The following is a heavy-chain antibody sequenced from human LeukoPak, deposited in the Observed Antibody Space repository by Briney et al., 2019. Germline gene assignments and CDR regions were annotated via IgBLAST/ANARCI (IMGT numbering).Heavy chain of an antibody. D-gene: IGHD3-10*01. CDR2: IHHSGST. V-gene: IGHV4-38-2*02. J-gene: IGHJ6*03. Sequence: PSETLSLTCTVSGFSISSGYYWGWIRQDPGKGPECIGHIHHSGSTKYNPSLKSRVITSMDTSKNQFSLRLSSVTAADTAVYYCARDRSEYLYGWYYSYMDVWGKGTTVPVSS. CDR3: ARDRSEYLYGWYYSYMDV. CDR1: GFSISSGYY.